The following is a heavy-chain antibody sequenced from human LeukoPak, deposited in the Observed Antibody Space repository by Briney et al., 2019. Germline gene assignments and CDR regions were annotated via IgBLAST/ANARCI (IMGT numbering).Heavy chain of an antibody. J-gene: IGHJ4*02. D-gene: IGHD3-3*01. CDR1: GASINTYY. V-gene: IGHV4-59*01. Sequence: SETLSRTCTVSGASINTYYWSWIRQPPGKGLEWIGYIYYTGSTNYNPSLRSRLTISVDTSKRQFSLKLTSVTAADTAVYYCARVRFPEWLSSYYFDYWGQGALVTVSS. CDR2: IYYTGST. CDR3: ARVRFPEWLSSYYFDY.